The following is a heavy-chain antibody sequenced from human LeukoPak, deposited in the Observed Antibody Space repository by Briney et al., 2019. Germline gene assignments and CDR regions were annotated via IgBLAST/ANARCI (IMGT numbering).Heavy chain of an antibody. J-gene: IGHJ6*03. V-gene: IGHV7-4-1*02. CDR2: INTNTGNP. D-gene: IGHD1-7*01. CDR3: AREDPLSNWNYVPGTYYMDV. CDR1: GYTFTSYA. Sequence: ASVKVSCKASGYTFTSYAMNWVRQAPGQGLEWMGWINTNTGNPTYAQGFTGRFVFSLDTSVSTAYLQISSLKAEDTAVYYCAREDPLSNWNYVPGTYYMDVWGKGTTVTVSS.